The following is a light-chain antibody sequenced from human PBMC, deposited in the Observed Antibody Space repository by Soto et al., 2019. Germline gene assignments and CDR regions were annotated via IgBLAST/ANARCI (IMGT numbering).Light chain of an antibody. CDR3: QKYGNTPLS. Sequence: EIVLTQSPGTLSLSPGEGATLSCRASQSVSSNYLAWYQQKPGQAPRLLIYGSSNRATGIPDRFTGSGSGTDFTLTISRLEPEDFAVYYCQKYGNTPLSFGGGTKVDIK. CDR1: QSVSSNY. V-gene: IGKV3-20*01. J-gene: IGKJ4*01. CDR2: GSS.